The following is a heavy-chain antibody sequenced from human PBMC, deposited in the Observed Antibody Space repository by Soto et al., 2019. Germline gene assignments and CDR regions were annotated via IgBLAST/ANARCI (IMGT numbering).Heavy chain of an antibody. Sequence: EVRLVQSGGGLAQPGGSLRLSCAASGFTFSSDWMHWVRQAPGKGLVWVSRINTDGSGTSYADSVKGRFTISRDNAQNTLYLQMNSLRVEDTAVYYCPRDRPGPQHYFDFWGQGDMVTVSS. CDR1: GFTFSSDW. CDR2: INTDGSGT. D-gene: IGHD6-6*01. CDR3: PRDRPGPQHYFDF. V-gene: IGHV3-74*01. J-gene: IGHJ4*02.